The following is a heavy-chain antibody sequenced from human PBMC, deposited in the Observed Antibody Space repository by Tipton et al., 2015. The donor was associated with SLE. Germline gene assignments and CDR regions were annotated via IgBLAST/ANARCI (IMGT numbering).Heavy chain of an antibody. Sequence: SLRLSCAASGFTFDDYAMHWVRQAPGKGLEWVSGISWNSGSIGYADSVKGRFTISRDNAKNSLYLQMNSLRAEDTAVYYCARDRGATYYYDSSGYSFDYWGQGTLVTVSS. CDR2: ISWNSGSI. CDR1: GFTFDDYA. V-gene: IGHV3-9*01. J-gene: IGHJ4*02. CDR3: ARDRGATYYYDSSGYSFDY. D-gene: IGHD3-22*01.